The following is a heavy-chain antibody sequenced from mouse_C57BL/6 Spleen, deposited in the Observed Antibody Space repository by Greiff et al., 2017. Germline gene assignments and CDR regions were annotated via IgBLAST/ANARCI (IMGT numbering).Heavy chain of an antibody. V-gene: IGHV1-81*01. D-gene: IGHD2-1*01. Sequence: QVQLQQSGAELARPGASVKLSCKASGYTFTSYGICWVQQSTGQGLEWIGEIYPRSGNTYYNEKFEGKAILSADNASSTAYMALRSLTSEDTTVYYSTGERGNYPMDYWGQGTSVTVSS. CDR1: GYTFTSYG. CDR3: TGERGNYPMDY. CDR2: IYPRSGNT. J-gene: IGHJ4*01.